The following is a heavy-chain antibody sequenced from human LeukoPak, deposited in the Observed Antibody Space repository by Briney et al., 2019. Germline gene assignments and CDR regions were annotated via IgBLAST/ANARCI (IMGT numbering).Heavy chain of an antibody. CDR3: ARDPRNIAAAGMTDY. CDR1: GFTFTSYS. V-gene: IGHV3-21*01. D-gene: IGHD6-13*01. J-gene: IGHJ4*02. CDR2: ISSSSSYI. Sequence: GGSLRLSCAASGFTFTSYSMNWVRQAPGKGLEWVSSISSSSSYIYYADSVKGRFTISRDNAKNSLYLQMNSLRAEDTAVYYCARDPRNIAAAGMTDYWGQGTLVTVSS.